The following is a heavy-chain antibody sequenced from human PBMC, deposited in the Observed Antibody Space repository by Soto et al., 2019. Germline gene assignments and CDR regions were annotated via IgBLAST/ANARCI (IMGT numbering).Heavy chain of an antibody. Sequence: QVQLVESGGGVVQPGRSLRLSCAASGFTFSSYGIHWVRQAPGKGLEWVAVISYDGSNKYSADSVKGRFTISRDNAKNTLSLQMNILRAEDTAVYYCAKQEGVGYNYGHFDYWGQGTLVTVSS. CDR3: AKQEGVGYNYGHFDY. J-gene: IGHJ4*02. D-gene: IGHD1-1*01. V-gene: IGHV3-30*18. CDR2: ISYDGSNK. CDR1: GFTFSSYG.